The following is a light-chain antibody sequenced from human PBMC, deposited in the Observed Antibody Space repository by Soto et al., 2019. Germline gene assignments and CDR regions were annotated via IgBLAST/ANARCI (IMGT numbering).Light chain of an antibody. CDR1: SSDVGGYNY. V-gene: IGLV2-8*01. CDR3: SSYEGSNNVV. CDR2: EVS. J-gene: IGLJ2*01. Sequence: QSVLTQPPSASGSPGQSVTISCTGTSSDVGGYNYFSWYQQHPGKAPKLMIYEVSKRPSGVPDRFSGSKSGNTASLTVSGLQAEDEADYYCSSYEGSNNVVFGGGTKLTVL.